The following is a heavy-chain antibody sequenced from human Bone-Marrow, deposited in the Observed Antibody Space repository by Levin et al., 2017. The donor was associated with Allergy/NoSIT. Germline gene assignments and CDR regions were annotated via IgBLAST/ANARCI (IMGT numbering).Heavy chain of an antibody. CDR3: ARGGDYFDY. CDR2: IYYSGST. J-gene: IGHJ4*02. Sequence: SETLSLTCTVSGGSISSYYWSWIRQPPGKGLEWIGYIYYSGSTNYNPSLKSRVTISVDTSKNQFSLKLSSVTAADTAVYYCARGGDYFDYWGQGTLVTVSS. V-gene: IGHV4-59*01. CDR1: GGSISSYY. D-gene: IGHD4-17*01.